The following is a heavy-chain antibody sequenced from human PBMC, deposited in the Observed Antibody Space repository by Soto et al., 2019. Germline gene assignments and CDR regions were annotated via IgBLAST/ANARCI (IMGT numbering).Heavy chain of an antibody. Sequence: SQTLSLTCAITGDSVSSNSADWSWVRQSPSRGLEWLGRTYYRSKWYYEYAVSVRGRITINPDTSKNQFSLKLSSVTAADTAVYYCARSRYSSSWFADYWGQGTLVTVSS. CDR1: GDSVSSNSAD. V-gene: IGHV6-1*01. D-gene: IGHD6-13*01. CDR3: ARSRYSSSWFADY. CDR2: TYYRSKWYY. J-gene: IGHJ4*02.